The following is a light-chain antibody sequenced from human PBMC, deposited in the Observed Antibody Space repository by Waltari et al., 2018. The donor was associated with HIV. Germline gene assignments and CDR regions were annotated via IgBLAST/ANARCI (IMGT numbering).Light chain of an antibody. CDR1: TNDIASSNY. CDR2: EVS. J-gene: IGLJ2*01. CDR3: SSYSRGALL. Sequence: QSVLTQPASVSGSPGQSLTLSCTGTTNDIASSNYVSWYQQSPDKAPKLIIYEVSNRPSGVSSRFSGSKSGNTASLTISGLQAEDEAYYHCSSYSRGALLFGGGTKVTVL. V-gene: IGLV2-14*01.